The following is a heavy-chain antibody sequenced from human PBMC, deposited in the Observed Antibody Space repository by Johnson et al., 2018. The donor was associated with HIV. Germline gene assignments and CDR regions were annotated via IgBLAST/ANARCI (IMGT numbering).Heavy chain of an antibody. D-gene: IGHD3-3*01. CDR1: GFTFDDYG. CDR2: INWNGGST. CDR3: ARVTIFGATKVDALDI. V-gene: IGHV3-20*04. Sequence: VQLVESGGGLARPGRSLRLSCAASGFTFDDYGMSWVRQAPGKGLEWVSGINWNGGSTGYADSVKGRFTISRDNTKNSLYLQMSSLRVKYSALYYCARVTIFGATKVDALDIWGQGTMVTVSS. J-gene: IGHJ3*02.